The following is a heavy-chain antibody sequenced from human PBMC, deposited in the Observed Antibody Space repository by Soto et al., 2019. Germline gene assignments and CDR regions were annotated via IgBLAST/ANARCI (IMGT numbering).Heavy chain of an antibody. D-gene: IGHD5-18*01. CDR2: IWYDGSNK. V-gene: IGHV3-33*08. CDR1: GFTFSSYG. CDR3: SRADTDMVRDDAAFDI. J-gene: IGHJ3*02. Sequence: GGSLRLSCAASGFTFSSYGMHWVRQAPGKGLEWVAVIWYDGSNKYYADSVKGRFTISRDNSKNTLYLQMNSLRAEDTAVYYCSRADTDMVRDDAAFDIWGQGTMVTVSS.